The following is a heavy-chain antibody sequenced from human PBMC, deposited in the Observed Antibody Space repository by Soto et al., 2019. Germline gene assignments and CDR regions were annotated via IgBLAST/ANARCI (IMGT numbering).Heavy chain of an antibody. Sequence: TSVKVSCKASGYTFTSYYMHWVRQAPGQGLEWMGIINPSGGSTSYAQKFQGRVTMTRDTSTSTVYMELSSLRSEDTAVYYCARVYPSDTRYGYVGNNWFDPWGQGTLVTSPQ. CDR2: INPSGGST. D-gene: IGHD5-18*01. J-gene: IGHJ5*02. CDR1: GYTFTSYY. CDR3: ARVYPSDTRYGYVGNNWFDP. V-gene: IGHV1-46*03.